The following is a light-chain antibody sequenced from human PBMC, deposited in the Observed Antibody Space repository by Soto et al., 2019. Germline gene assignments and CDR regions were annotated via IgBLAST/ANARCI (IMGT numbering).Light chain of an antibody. Sequence: QSVLTQPPSASGTPGQRVTISCSGSSSNIGSNYVFWYQQLPGTAPKVLMYRNSQRPSGVPDRFSGSKSGTSASLAISGLRSEDEADYYCASWDDSLSGFVVFGGGNKVTVL. CDR3: ASWDDSLSGFVV. CDR2: RNS. V-gene: IGLV1-47*01. CDR1: SSNIGSNY. J-gene: IGLJ2*01.